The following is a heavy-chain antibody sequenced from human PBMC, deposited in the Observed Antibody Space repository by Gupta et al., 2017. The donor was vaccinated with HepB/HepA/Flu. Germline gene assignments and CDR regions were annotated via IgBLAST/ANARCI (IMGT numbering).Heavy chain of an antibody. Sequence: QVQLVQSGAEVKKPGSSVKVSCKASGGTFSSYAISWVRQAPGQGLEWMGGIIPIFGTANYAQKFQGRVTITADKSTSTAYMELSSLRSEDTAVYYCAREASGQLGVVYWYFDLWGRGTLVTVSS. J-gene: IGHJ2*01. D-gene: IGHD7-27*01. CDR2: IIPIFGTA. V-gene: IGHV1-69*06. CDR1: GGTFSSYA. CDR3: AREASGQLGVVYWYFDL.